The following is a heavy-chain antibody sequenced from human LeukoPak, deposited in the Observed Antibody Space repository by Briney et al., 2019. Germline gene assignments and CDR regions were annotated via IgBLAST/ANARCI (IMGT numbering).Heavy chain of an antibody. CDR2: MNPNSGNT. D-gene: IGHD3-22*01. Sequence: GASVKVSCKASGYTFTSYDINWVRQATGQGLEWMGWMNPNSGNTGYAQKLQGRVTMTTDTSTSTAYMELRSLRSDDTAVYYCARVPYYYDSSGLPYYYYGMDVWGQGTTVTVSS. V-gene: IGHV1-8*01. J-gene: IGHJ6*02. CDR3: ARVPYYYDSSGLPYYYYGMDV. CDR1: GYTFTSYD.